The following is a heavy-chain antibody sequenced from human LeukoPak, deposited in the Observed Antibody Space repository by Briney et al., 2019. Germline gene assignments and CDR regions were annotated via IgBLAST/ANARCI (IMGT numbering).Heavy chain of an antibody. Sequence: GRSLGLSCAASGFTFSSSGMHWVRQAPGKGLEWVSAISGSGGSTYYADSVKGRFTISRDNSKNTLYLQMSSLRAEDTAVYYCAKDRSSHRIWGQGTMVTVSS. V-gene: IGHV3-23*01. CDR3: AKDRSSHRI. J-gene: IGHJ3*02. CDR2: ISGSGGST. D-gene: IGHD6-13*01. CDR1: GFTFSSSG.